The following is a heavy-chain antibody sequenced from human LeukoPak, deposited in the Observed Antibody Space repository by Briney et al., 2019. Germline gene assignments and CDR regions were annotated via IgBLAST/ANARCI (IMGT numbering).Heavy chain of an antibody. Sequence: GESLKISCKGSGYIFTSYWIGWVRQMPGKGLEWMGIIYPGDSDTRYSPSFQGQVTISADKSISTAYLQWSSLKASDTAMYYCARGGGNRAYVSGTKLDYWGQGTLVTVSS. J-gene: IGHJ4*02. D-gene: IGHD1-7*01. CDR2: IYPGDSDT. CDR1: GYIFTSYW. CDR3: ARGGGNRAYVSGTKLDY. V-gene: IGHV5-51*01.